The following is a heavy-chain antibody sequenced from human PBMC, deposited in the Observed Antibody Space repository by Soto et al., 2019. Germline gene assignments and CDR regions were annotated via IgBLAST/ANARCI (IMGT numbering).Heavy chain of an antibody. CDR3: AKATATSGGAFEI. Sequence: QRVSCAVSGFICSSYDMSWVRLAPGKGLEWVSTILVGGSTHYEDSVKGRFTISRDTSKNTVYLQMNSLTAGDTAFYYCAKATATSGGAFEIYGQGTMVTVSS. V-gene: IGHV3-23*01. CDR2: ILVGGST. CDR1: GFICSSYD. J-gene: IGHJ3*02. D-gene: IGHD1-1*01.